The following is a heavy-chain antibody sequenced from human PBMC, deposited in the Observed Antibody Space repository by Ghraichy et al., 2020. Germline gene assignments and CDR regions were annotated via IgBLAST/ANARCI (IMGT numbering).Heavy chain of an antibody. D-gene: IGHD2-2*02. Sequence: GGSLRLSCAASGFTFSSYTMNWVRQAPGKGLEWVSSISSGSSCIYYADSVKGRFTISRDNAKNSLYLQMNSLRAEDTAVYYCARDLVVVPAAIVLYGMEVWGQGTTVTVSS. J-gene: IGHJ6*02. CDR1: GFTFSSYT. CDR2: ISSGSSCI. V-gene: IGHV3-21*01. CDR3: ARDLVVVPAAIVLYGMEV.